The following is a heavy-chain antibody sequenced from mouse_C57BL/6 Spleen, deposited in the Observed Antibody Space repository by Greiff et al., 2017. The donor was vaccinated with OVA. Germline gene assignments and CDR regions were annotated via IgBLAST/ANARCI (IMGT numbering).Heavy chain of an antibody. CDR3: ARDPIDYYGSIYYFDY. CDR2: ISDGGSYT. CDR1: GFTFSSYA. V-gene: IGHV5-4*01. D-gene: IGHD1-1*01. Sequence: EVKVEESGGGLVKPGGSLKLSCAASGFTFSSYAMSWVRQTPEKRLEWVATISDGGSYTYYPDNVKGRFTISRDNAKNNLYLQMSHLKSEDTAMYYCARDPIDYYGSIYYFDYWGQGTTLTVSS. J-gene: IGHJ2*01.